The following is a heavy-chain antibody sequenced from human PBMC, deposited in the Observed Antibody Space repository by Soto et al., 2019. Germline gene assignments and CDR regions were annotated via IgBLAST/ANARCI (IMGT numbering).Heavy chain of an antibody. Sequence: EVQLVESGGGLVKPGGSLRLSCAASGFTFSSYNMNCVRQAPGKGLEWVSSISTSSSYIYYADSVKGRFTISRDNAKNSLYLQMNSLRAEDTAVYYCARCLVSAYGSGSYDALDYWGQGTLVTVSS. CDR2: ISTSSSYI. J-gene: IGHJ4*02. CDR1: GFTFSSYN. V-gene: IGHV3-21*01. CDR3: ARCLVSAYGSGSYDALDY. D-gene: IGHD3-10*01.